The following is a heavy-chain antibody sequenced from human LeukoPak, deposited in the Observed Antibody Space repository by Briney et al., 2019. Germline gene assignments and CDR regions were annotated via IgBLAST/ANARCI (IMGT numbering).Heavy chain of an antibody. Sequence: SAVTVSCMPSLGTFNKYSIIWVRQAPGHPREWMGRIIAIFDTENYVQKYQGRVTITADKSTSTPYMELSSLRSEDTAVYYCARDLAEMATKQPRYFDYWGQGTLVTVSS. V-gene: IGHV1-69*06. CDR3: ARDLAEMATKQPRYFDY. J-gene: IGHJ4*02. CDR2: IIAIFDTE. D-gene: IGHD5-24*01. CDR1: LGTFNKYS.